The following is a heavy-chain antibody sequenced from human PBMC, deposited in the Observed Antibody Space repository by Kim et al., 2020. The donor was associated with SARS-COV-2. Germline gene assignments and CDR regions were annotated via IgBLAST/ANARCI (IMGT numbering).Heavy chain of an antibody. CDR3: AKDWLSYPLKNGMDV. Sequence: GGSLRLSCAASGFTFSSYAVNWVRQAPGKGLEWVSAISGGGGSTYYADSVKGRFTISRDNSKNTLYLQMNSLRAEDTAVYYCAKDWLSYPLKNGMDVWGQGTTVTVSS. CDR1: GFTFSSYA. V-gene: IGHV3-23*01. J-gene: IGHJ6*02. CDR2: ISGGGGST. D-gene: IGHD3-10*01.